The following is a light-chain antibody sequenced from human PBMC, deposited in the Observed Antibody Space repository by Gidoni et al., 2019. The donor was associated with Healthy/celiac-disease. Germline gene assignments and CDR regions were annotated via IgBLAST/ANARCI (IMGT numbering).Light chain of an antibody. CDR1: QSVSSSY. V-gene: IGKV3-20*01. CDR3: QQYGSSPPIT. Sequence: ELVLTQSPGTLSLSPGERATLSCRASQSVSSSYLAWYQQKPGQAPRLLIYGASSRATGIPDRFSGSGSGTDFTLTISRLEPEDFAVYYCQQYGSSPPITFXGXTKVEIK. CDR2: GAS. J-gene: IGKJ4*01.